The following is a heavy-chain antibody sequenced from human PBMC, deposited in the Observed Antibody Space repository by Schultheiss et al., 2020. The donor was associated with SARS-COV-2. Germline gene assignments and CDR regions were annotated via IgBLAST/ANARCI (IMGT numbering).Heavy chain of an antibody. J-gene: IGHJ4*02. CDR3: ARGRRLKWGYSYGQGFDY. Sequence: SETLSLTCTVSGGSISSSSYYWGWIRQPPGKGLEWIGEINHSGSTNYNPSLKSRVTISVDTSKNQFSLKLSSVTAADTAVYYCARGRRLKWGYSYGQGFDYWGQGTLVTVSS. CDR1: GGSISSSSYY. CDR2: INHSGST. D-gene: IGHD5-18*01. V-gene: IGHV4-39*01.